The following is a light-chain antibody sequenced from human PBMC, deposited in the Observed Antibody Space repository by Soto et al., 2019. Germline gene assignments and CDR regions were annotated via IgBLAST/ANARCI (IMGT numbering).Light chain of an antibody. Sequence: EIVLTQSPGTLSLSPGERATLSCRASQSVSSGYVSWYQQKPGQAPSLLIYGASSRATGIPDRFSGSVSGTDFTITISRLEPEVFAVYYCQHYGSSPRTFGQGTKVEIK. V-gene: IGKV3-20*01. CDR1: QSVSSGY. CDR3: QHYGSSPRT. CDR2: GAS. J-gene: IGKJ1*01.